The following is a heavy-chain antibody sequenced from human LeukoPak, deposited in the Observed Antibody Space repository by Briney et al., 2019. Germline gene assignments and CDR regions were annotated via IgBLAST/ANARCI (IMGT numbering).Heavy chain of an antibody. CDR2: ISDDGSNK. CDR3: AKDNKRYSCDY. CDR1: GFTFRSYG. D-gene: IGHD5-18*01. V-gene: IGHV3-30*18. Sequence: GRSLRLSCAASGFTFRSYGMHWVRQAPGKGLEWVAVISDDGSNKYYADSVKGRFTISRDSSKNTLSLQMNSLRVEDTAVHYCAKDNKRYSCDYWGQGTLVTVSS. J-gene: IGHJ4*02.